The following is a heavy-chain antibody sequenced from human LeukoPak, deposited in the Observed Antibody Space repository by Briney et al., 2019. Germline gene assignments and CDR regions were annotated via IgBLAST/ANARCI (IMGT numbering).Heavy chain of an antibody. CDR3: AKGPPDYYYYGMDV. Sequence: SVKVSCKASGGTFSSYAISWVRQAPGQGLEWMRGIIPIFGTANYAQKFQGRVTITADKSTSTAYMELSSLRSEDSAVYYCAKGPPDYYYYGMDVWGKGTTVTVSS. CDR1: GGTFSSYA. J-gene: IGHJ6*04. CDR2: IIPIFGTA. V-gene: IGHV1-69*06.